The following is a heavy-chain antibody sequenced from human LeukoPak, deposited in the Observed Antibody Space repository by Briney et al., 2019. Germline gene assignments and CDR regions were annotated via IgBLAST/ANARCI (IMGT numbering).Heavy chain of an antibody. CDR1: GNTFSTYA. D-gene: IGHD3-3*01. CDR2: IIPIFGTV. Sequence: SVKVSCKAPGNTFSTYAFSWVRQAPGQGLEWMGGIIPIFGTVNYAQKFQGRVRISADEFTKTVYMDLSDLRSEDTAVYYCAGVTGRRTLQFLEWSKDVWGKGTTVTVSS. CDR3: AGVTGRRTLQFLEWSKDV. V-gene: IGHV1-69*13. J-gene: IGHJ6*04.